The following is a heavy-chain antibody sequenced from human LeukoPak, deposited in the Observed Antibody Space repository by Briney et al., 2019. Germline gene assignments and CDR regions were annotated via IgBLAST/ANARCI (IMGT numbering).Heavy chain of an antibody. Sequence: SETLSLTCAVYGGSFSGYYWSWIRQPPGKGLEWIGSIYHSGSTYYNPSLKSRVTISVDTSKNQFSLKLSSVTAADTAVYYCARDYDILTALGWFDPWGQGTLVTVSS. CDR1: GGSFSGYY. CDR3: ARDYDILTALGWFDP. CDR2: IYHSGST. V-gene: IGHV4-34*01. J-gene: IGHJ5*02. D-gene: IGHD3-9*01.